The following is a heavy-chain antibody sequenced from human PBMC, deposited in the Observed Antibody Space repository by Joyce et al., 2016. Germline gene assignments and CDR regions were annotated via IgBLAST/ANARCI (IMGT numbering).Heavy chain of an antibody. J-gene: IGHJ4*02. CDR1: GIIFSSKE. CDR3: TTPSCAN. D-gene: IGHD2-2*01. V-gene: IGHV3-48*03. Sequence: EVHLVESGGGLVQPGGSLRLSCAASGIIFSSKEMNWVRQAPGKGLEWISSIKSDDSRINYADSVRGRFTISRDNARNSLYLEMNYLRVEDTAIYYCTTPSCANWGQGSLVTVSS. CDR2: IKSDDSRI.